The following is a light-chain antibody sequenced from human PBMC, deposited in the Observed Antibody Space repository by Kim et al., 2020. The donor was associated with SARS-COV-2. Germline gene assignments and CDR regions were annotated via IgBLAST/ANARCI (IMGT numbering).Light chain of an antibody. V-gene: IGLV3-19*01. CDR2: GKN. CDR3: TPRDSSGNHHV. Sequence: SSELTQDPAVSVALGQTVRITCQGDSLRSYYASWYQQKPGQAPVLVIYGKNNRPSGIPDRFSGSSSGNTASLTITGAQAEDEADYYYTPRDSSGNHHVFG. J-gene: IGLJ1*01. CDR1: SLRSYY.